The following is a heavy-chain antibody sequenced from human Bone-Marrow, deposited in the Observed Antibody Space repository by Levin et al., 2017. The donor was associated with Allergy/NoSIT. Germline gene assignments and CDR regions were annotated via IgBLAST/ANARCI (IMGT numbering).Heavy chain of an antibody. CDR2: ISRGGSSV. D-gene: IGHD1-14*01. CDR1: TFSDFL. CDR3: ARNHGDY. Sequence: TFSDFLMRWVRQPPGKGLEWVSYISRGGSSVSYADSVKGRFTISRDNAENALYLQMNNLRAGDTAVYYCARNHGDYWGQGTLVTVSS. J-gene: IGHJ4*02. V-gene: IGHV3-11*01.